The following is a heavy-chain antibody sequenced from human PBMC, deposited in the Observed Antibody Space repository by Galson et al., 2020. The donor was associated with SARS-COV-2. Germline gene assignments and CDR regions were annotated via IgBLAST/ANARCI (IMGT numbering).Heavy chain of an antibody. CDR1: GYSFTIHW. V-gene: IGHV5-51*01. CDR2: IYPCDSET. Sequence: GESLKISCKCSGYSFTIHWIGWARQMPGKGLEWMGIIYPCDSETRYSPSFQGQVTISADKSISTAYLQWGSLKASDTVLYFCARLYGRVDVSDSWGQGRMVIVS. D-gene: IGHD3-10*01. CDR3: ARLYGRVDVSDS. J-gene: IGHJ3*02.